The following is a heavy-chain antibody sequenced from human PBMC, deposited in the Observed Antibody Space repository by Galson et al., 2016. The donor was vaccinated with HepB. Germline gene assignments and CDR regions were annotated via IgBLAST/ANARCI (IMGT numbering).Heavy chain of an antibody. D-gene: IGHD6-13*01. J-gene: IGHJ5*02. CDR2: LNSDGSRT. V-gene: IGHV3-74*01. CDR3: ARDSASAGTEWFDP. CDR1: GFTFSSDW. Sequence: SLRLSCAASGFTFSSDWMYWVRQAPGKGLVWVSRLNSDGSRTNYADSVKGRFTISRDNAKNTLYLQMNSLRAEDTAVYYCARDSASAGTEWFDPLGQGTLVTVSS.